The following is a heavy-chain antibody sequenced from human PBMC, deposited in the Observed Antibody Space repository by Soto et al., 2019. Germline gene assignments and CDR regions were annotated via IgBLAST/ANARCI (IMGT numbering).Heavy chain of an antibody. D-gene: IGHD3-16*01. CDR2: IDWDDDK. Sequence: ESGPTLVNPTQTLTVTCTFSGFSLSTIAMRVSWIRQPPGEALEWLARIDWDDDKFYSSSLKTRLTISKDTSKNLVVLTMTNMDLADTATYYCAMGGTPYGMDVWGQGTTVTVSS. CDR1: GFSLSTIAMR. CDR3: AMGGTPYGMDV. J-gene: IGHJ6*02. V-gene: IGHV2-70*04.